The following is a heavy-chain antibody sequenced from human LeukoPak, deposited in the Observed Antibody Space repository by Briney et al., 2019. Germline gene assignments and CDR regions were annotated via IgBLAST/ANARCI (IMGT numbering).Heavy chain of an antibody. CDR3: ARDAYDFWSGYPLDHMDV. CDR2: ISSSSSFI. Sequence: TGGSLRLSCAASGFTFSSSSMNWVRQAPGKGLEWVSSISSSSSFIYYADSVKGRFTISRDNAKNSLYLQMNSLRAEDTAVYYCARDAYDFWSGYPLDHMDVWGKGTTVTVSS. D-gene: IGHD3-3*01. J-gene: IGHJ6*03. CDR1: GFTFSSSS. V-gene: IGHV3-21*01.